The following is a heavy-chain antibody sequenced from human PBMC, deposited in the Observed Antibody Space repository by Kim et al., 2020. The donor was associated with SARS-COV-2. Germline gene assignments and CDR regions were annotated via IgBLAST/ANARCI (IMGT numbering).Heavy chain of an antibody. CDR1: GFTFSTYS. CDR3: ASYSSGYDWVYYFDY. V-gene: IGHV3-48*02. CDR2: ISSSSSTI. Sequence: GGSLRLSCAASGFTFSTYSMNWVRQAPGKGLEWVSYISSSSSTIYYADSVKGRFTISRDNAKNSLYLQMNSLRDEDTAVYYCASYSSGYDWVYYFDYWGQGNLVTV. J-gene: IGHJ4*02. D-gene: IGHD5-12*01.